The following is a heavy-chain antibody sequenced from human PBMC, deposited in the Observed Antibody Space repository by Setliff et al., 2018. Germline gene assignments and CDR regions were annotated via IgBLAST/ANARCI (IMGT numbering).Heavy chain of an antibody. CDR3: ARSRTIAVKGGVFAV. CDR1: GGSISSGSDY. Sequence: SETLSLTCSVSGGSISSGSDYWTWIRQPAGKGLEWIGHIYTSGTANYSPSLRSRLTISVDTSKNQFSLKLRSVTAADTAVYYCARSRTIAVKGGVFAVWGRGTLVTVSS. J-gene: IGHJ2*01. V-gene: IGHV4-61*09. D-gene: IGHD6-19*01. CDR2: IYTSGTA.